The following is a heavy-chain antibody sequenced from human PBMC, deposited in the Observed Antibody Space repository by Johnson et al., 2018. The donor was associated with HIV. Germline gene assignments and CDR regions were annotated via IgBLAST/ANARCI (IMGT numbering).Heavy chain of an antibody. CDR3: ARDLGGSDAFDI. J-gene: IGHJ3*02. CDR2: ISGSGGST. V-gene: IGHV3-23*04. D-gene: IGHD3-16*01. CDR1: GFTFNDYG. Sequence: VQLVESGGGVVRPGGSLRLSCAASGFTFNDYGMTWVRQAPGKGLEWVSGISGSGGSTYYADSVKGRFTISRDNSKNTLYLQLNSLRAEDTAVYYCARDLGGSDAFDIWGQGTMVTVSS.